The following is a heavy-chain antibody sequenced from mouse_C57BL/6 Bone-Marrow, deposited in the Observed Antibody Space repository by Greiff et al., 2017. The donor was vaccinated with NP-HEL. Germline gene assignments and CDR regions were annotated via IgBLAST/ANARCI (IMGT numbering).Heavy chain of an antibody. CDR3: TVYYYGSSYVSFAY. CDR2: IRLKSDNYAT. D-gene: IGHD1-1*01. V-gene: IGHV6-3*01. CDR1: GFTFSNHW. Sequence: EVQRVESGGGLVQPGGSMKLSCVASGFTFSNHWMNWVRQSPEKGLEWVAQIRLKSDNYATHYAESVKGRFTISRDDSKSSVYLQMNNLRAEDTGIYYCTVYYYGSSYVSFAYWGQGTLVTVSA. J-gene: IGHJ3*01.